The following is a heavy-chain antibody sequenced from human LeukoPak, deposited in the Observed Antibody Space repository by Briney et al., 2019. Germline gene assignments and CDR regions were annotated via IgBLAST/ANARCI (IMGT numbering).Heavy chain of an antibody. CDR3: ARVEYCSSTSCYEGWFDP. Sequence: GGSLRLSCAASGFTFSSYSMNWVRQAPGKGLEWVSYISSSSSTIYYADSVKGRFTISRDNAKNSLYLQMNSLRDEGTAVYYCARVEYCSSTSCYEGWFDPWGQGTLVTVSS. CDR1: GFTFSSYS. V-gene: IGHV3-48*02. J-gene: IGHJ5*02. CDR2: ISSSSSTI. D-gene: IGHD2-2*01.